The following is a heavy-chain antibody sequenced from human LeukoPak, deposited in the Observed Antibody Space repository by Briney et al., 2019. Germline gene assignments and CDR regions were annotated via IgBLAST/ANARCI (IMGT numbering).Heavy chain of an antibody. Sequence: GESLKISCKGSGYTFTPYWIAWVRQMPGKGLEWMGVIYPRDSNTKYSPSFQGRVSISADKYANTAYLQWSSLMASDTAMYYCARQDGSALYYFGYWGQGTLVTVSS. CDR3: ARQDGSALYYFGY. D-gene: IGHD3-10*01. V-gene: IGHV5-51*01. CDR2: IYPRDSNT. CDR1: GYTFTPYW. J-gene: IGHJ4*02.